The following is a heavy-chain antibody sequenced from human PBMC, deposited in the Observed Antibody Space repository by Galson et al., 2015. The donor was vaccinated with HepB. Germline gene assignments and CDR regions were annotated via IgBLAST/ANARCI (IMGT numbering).Heavy chain of an antibody. CDR2: ISAYNGNT. CDR1: GYTFTSYG. V-gene: IGHV1-18*04. D-gene: IGHD3-10*01. CDR3: ARAFDYYGSGSYPDY. J-gene: IGHJ4*02. Sequence: SVKVSCKASGYTFTSYGISWVRQAPGQGLEWMGWISAYNGNTNYAQKLQGRVTMTTDTSTSTAYMELRSLRSDDTAVYYCARAFDYYGSGSYPDYWGQGTLVTVSS.